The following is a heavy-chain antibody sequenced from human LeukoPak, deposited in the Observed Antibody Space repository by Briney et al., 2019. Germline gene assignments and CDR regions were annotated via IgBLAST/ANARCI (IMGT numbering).Heavy chain of an antibody. CDR2: IIPIFGTA. V-gene: IGHV1-69*06. CDR1: GGTFSSYA. Sequence: SVKVSCKASGGTFSSYAISWVRQAPGQGLEWMGGIIPIFGTANYAQKFQGRVTITADKSTSTAYMELSSLRSEDTAVYYCARDGSGSTYYYGMDVWGEGTTVTVSS. CDR3: ARDGSGSTYYYGMDV. J-gene: IGHJ6*04. D-gene: IGHD3-10*01.